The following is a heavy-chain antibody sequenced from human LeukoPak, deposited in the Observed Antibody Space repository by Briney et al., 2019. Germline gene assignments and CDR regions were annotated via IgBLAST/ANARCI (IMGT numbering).Heavy chain of an antibody. CDR1: GFIFSTYD. V-gene: IGHV3-30*03. CDR2: ISYDGSNK. CDR3: ARRWRTYYYGMDV. J-gene: IGHJ6*02. D-gene: IGHD4-23*01. Sequence: GGSLRLSCAASGFIFSTYDMHWVRQAPGKGLEWVAVISYDGSNKYYADSVKGRFTISRDNSKNTLYLQMNSLRAEDTAVYYCARRWRTYYYGMDVWGQGTTVTVS.